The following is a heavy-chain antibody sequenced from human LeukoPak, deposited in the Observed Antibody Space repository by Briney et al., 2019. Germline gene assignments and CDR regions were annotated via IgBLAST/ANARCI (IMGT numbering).Heavy chain of an antibody. CDR3: ARVYNYGFDY. Sequence: PGESLRLSCAAPEFNGSSSHLSWVRQAPGEGLEGVSVIYTGGNKYYADSVKGRFTVSRDNSKNTLYLQMNSLRAEDTAVYYCARVYNYGFDYWGPGTLVTVSS. D-gene: IGHD5-18*01. CDR1: EFNGSSSH. V-gene: IGHV3-53*01. CDR2: IYTGGNK. J-gene: IGHJ4*02.